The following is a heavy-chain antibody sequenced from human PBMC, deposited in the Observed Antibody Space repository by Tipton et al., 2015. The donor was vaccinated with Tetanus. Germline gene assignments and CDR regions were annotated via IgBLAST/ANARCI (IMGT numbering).Heavy chain of an antibody. CDR2: INPSGGAT. V-gene: IGHV1-46*01. CDR3: ARTQDGYNSRWFDS. D-gene: IGHD5-12*01. CDR1: GYTFTRFY. Sequence: QLVQSGPEVKKPGASVKVSCKASGYTFTRFYIHWMRQAPGQGLEWMGEINPSGGATNYAQKFQDRVTMTRDTSTSTVYLDVSSLTSEDTAVYYCARTQDGYNSRWFDSWGQGTLLTVSS. J-gene: IGHJ5*01.